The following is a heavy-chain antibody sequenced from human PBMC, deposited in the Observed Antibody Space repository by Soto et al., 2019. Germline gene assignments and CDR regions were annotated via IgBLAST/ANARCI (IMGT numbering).Heavy chain of an antibody. J-gene: IGHJ4*02. D-gene: IGHD3-22*01. V-gene: IGHV3-7*01. CDR1: GFIFSNYW. CDR2: IKQDGSEK. Sequence: GGSLRLSCAASGFIFSNYWMSWVRQAPGEGLEWVANIKQDGSEKYYADSVKGRFTISRDNSKNTLYLQMNSLRAEDTAVYYCAKDLPYYDSSGYYLTQRITDYWGQGTLVTVSS. CDR3: AKDLPYYDSSGYYLTQRITDY.